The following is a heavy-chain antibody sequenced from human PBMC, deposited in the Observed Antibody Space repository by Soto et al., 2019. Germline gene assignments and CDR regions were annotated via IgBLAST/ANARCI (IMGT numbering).Heavy chain of an antibody. CDR3: TTPLPSAGTRVGALDI. Sequence: GGSLRLSCAASGFTFNNAWMNWVRQAPGKGLEWVGRIKSKTDGGTTDYAAPVKGRFTISRDDSKTTLYLQMNSLKTEDTAVYYCTTPLPSAGTRVGALDIRGQGTMVTVSS. V-gene: IGHV3-15*07. CDR1: GFTFNNAW. J-gene: IGHJ3*02. CDR2: IKSKTDGGTT. D-gene: IGHD1-1*01.